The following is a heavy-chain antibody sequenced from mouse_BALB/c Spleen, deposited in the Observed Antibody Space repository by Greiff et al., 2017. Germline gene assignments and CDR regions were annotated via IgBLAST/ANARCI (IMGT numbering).Heavy chain of an antibody. CDR2: IDTSDSYT. D-gene: IGHD2-2*01. Sequence: VKLQQPGAELVMPGASVKMSCKASGYTFTDYWMHWVKQRPGQGLEWIGAIDTSDSYTSYNQKFKGKATLTVDESSSTAYMQLSSLTSEDSAVYYCARSRGYDPFAYWGQGTLVTVSA. CDR1: GYTFTDYW. CDR3: ARSRGYDPFAY. J-gene: IGHJ3*01. V-gene: IGHV1-69*01.